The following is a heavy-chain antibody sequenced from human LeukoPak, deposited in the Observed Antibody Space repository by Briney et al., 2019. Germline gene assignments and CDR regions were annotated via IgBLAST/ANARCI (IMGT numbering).Heavy chain of an antibody. J-gene: IGHJ4*02. D-gene: IGHD1-26*01. CDR2: ISSSSSYI. CDR1: GLTFGSNS. Sequence: GGSLRLSCAASGLTFGSNSMTWVRQAPGKGLSWVSSISSSSSYIYYADSVKGRFTISRDNAKNSLYLQMNSLRAEDTAVYYCARGSSGSSGFDYWGQGTLVTVSS. V-gene: IGHV3-21*01. CDR3: ARGSSGSSGFDY.